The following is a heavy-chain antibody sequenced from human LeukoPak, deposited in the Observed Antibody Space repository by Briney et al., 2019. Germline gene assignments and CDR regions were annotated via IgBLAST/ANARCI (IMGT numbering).Heavy chain of an antibody. CDR3: AKDSKITSADYYFDY. D-gene: IGHD6-13*01. CDR2: IANDGRDK. Sequence: GGSLRLSCAASGFSFRSYAMHWVRQAPGKGLEWVTVIANDGRDKKYADPVRGRFTISRDNSKNTVYLQMDSLRVEDMAVYYCAKDSKITSADYYFDYWGLGTLVTVSS. J-gene: IGHJ4*02. V-gene: IGHV3-30*04. CDR1: GFSFRSYA.